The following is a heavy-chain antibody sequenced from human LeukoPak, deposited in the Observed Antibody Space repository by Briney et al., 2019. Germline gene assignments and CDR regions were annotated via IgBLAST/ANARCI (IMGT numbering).Heavy chain of an antibody. V-gene: IGHV4-34*01. Sequence: PSETLSLTCAVYGGSFSGYSWNWIRQPPVKGLEWIGEINHSGGTNYNPSLKSRVTISVDTSKKQFSLKLSSVTAADTAVYYCARDRSSGTAIFGLTLDATGIFGYWGQGTLVTVSS. D-gene: IGHD3-3*01. J-gene: IGHJ4*02. CDR3: ARDRSSGTAIFGLTLDATGIFGY. CDR2: INHSGGT. CDR1: GGSFSGYS.